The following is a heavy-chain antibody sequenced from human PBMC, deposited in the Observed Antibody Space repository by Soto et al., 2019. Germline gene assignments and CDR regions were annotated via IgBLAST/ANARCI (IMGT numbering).Heavy chain of an antibody. CDR3: AKGAGIRFLEWLLSPCDY. J-gene: IGHJ4*02. CDR2: ISGSGGST. V-gene: IGHV3-23*01. Sequence: PGGSLRLSCAASGFTFSSYAMSWVRQAPGKGLEWVSAISGSGGSTYYADSVKGRFTISRDNSKNTLYLQMNSLRAEDTAVYYCAKGAGIRFLEWLLSPCDYWGQGTLVTVSS. CDR1: GFTFSSYA. D-gene: IGHD3-3*01.